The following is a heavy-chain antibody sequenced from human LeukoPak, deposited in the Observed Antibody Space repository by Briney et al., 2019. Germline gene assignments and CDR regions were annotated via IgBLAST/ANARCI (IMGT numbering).Heavy chain of an antibody. Sequence: GASVKVSCKASGYTFTGYYMHWVRQAPGQGLEWMGWINPNSGGTNYAQKFQGRVTMTRNTSISTAYMELSSLRSEDTAVYYCARGFSSWYGYWGQGTLVTVSS. D-gene: IGHD6-13*01. V-gene: IGHV1-2*02. J-gene: IGHJ4*02. CDR2: INPNSGGT. CDR1: GYTFTGYY. CDR3: ARGFSSWYGY.